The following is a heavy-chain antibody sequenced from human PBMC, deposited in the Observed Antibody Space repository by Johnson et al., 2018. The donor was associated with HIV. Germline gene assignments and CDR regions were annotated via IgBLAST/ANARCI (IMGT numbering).Heavy chain of an antibody. D-gene: IGHD6-13*01. CDR1: GFTFSSYA. V-gene: IGHV3-30-3*01. CDR3: ARAIAAAGTVGVDAFDI. J-gene: IGHJ3*02. Sequence: QVQLVESGGGVVQPGRSLRLSCAASGFTFSSYAMHWVRQAPGKGLAWVAVISYDGSNNYYADSVTGRFTISRDNAKNSLYLQMNSLRAEDTAVYYCARAIAAAGTVGVDAFDIWGQGTMVTVSS. CDR2: ISYDGSNN.